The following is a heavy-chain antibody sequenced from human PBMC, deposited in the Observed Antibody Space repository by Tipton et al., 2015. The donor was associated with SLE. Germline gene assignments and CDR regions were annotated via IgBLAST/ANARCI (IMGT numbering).Heavy chain of an antibody. V-gene: IGHV4-4*07. D-gene: IGHD3-3*01. CDR3: ARGFLEMFDP. J-gene: IGHJ5*02. Sequence: TLSLTCTVSGGSISGYYWSWVRQPAGKGLEWIGRIYTSASTIYNPSLKSRVTLSSDTPKNQFSLRLSSVTTADTAVYYCARGFLEMFDPWGPGTLVTVSS. CDR2: IYTSAST. CDR1: GGSISGYY.